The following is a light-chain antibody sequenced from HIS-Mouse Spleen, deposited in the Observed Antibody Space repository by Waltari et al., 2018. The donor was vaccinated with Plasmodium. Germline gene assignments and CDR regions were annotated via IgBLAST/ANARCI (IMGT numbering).Light chain of an antibody. CDR2: EGS. J-gene: IGLJ3*02. CDR3: CSYAGSSTFV. CDR1: SRAVGSSNL. Sequence: QSALTQPASVSGSPGPSITLSCTGPSRAVGSSNLVSQYQQPPGKAPKLMIYEGSKRPSGVSNRFSGSKSGNTASLTISGLQAEDEADYYCCSYAGSSTFVFGGGTKLTVL. V-gene: IGLV2-23*03.